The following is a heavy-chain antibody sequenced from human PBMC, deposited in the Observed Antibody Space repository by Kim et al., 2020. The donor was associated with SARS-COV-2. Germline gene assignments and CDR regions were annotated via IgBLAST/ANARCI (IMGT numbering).Heavy chain of an antibody. J-gene: IGHJ4*02. Sequence: SETLSLTCAVYGGSFSGYYWSWIRQPPGKGLEWIGEINHSGSTNYNPSLKSRVTISVDTSKNQFSLKLSSVTAADTAVYYCARGRYVRPTSRFDYWGQGTLVAVSS. CDR3: ARGRYVRPTSRFDY. CDR1: GGSFSGYY. CDR2: INHSGST. D-gene: IGHD3-16*01. V-gene: IGHV4-34*01.